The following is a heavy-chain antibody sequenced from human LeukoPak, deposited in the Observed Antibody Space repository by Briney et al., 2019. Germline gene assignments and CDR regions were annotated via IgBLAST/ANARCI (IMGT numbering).Heavy chain of an antibody. J-gene: IGHJ3*02. CDR2: INYSGGST. CDR3: VREGPRGLAFDI. CDR1: GFTFSTSV. D-gene: IGHD3/OR15-3a*01. V-gene: IGHV3-23*01. Sequence: PGGSLRLSCATSGFTFSTSVMNWVRQAPGKGLEWVSTINYSGGSTYYADSVKGRFTISRDNSKNTLYLQMNGLRVEDTAVYYCVREGPRGLAFDIWGQGTMVTVSS.